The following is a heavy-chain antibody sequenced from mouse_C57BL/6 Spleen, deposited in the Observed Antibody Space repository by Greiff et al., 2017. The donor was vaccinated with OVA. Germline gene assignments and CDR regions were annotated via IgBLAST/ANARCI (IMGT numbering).Heavy chain of an antibody. CDR3: ARELDV. CDR1: GYTFTSYW. Sequence: QVQLQQPGAELVKPGASVKLSCKASGYTFTSYWMQWVKQRPGQGLEWIGEIDPSDSYTNYNQKFKGKATVTVDTSSSTAYMQLSSLTSEDSAVYYCARELDVWGTGTTVTVSS. CDR2: IDPSDSYT. J-gene: IGHJ1*03. V-gene: IGHV1-50*01.